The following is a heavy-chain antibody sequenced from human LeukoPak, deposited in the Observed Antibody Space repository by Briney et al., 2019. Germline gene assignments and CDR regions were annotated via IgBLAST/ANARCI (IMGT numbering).Heavy chain of an antibody. J-gene: IGHJ5*02. CDR2: IYHSGST. V-gene: IGHV4-30-2*01. CDR1: GGSISSGGYY. D-gene: IGHD3-3*01. CDR3: ARGLDDFWSGVGRGNWFDP. Sequence: SQTLSLTCTVSGGSISSGGYYWSWIRQPPGKGLEWIGYIYHSGSTYYNPSLKSRVTISVDRSKNQFSLKLSSVTAADTAVYYCARGLDDFWSGVGRGNWFDPWGQGTLVTVSS.